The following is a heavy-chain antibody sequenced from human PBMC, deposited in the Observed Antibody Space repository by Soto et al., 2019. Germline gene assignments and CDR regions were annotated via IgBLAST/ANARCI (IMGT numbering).Heavy chain of an antibody. CDR1: GGSISTYY. J-gene: IGHJ6*02. Sequence: QVPLQESGPGLVKPSETLSLTCTVSGGSISTYYWSWIRQPAGKGLVCIGRIYASGRSSYNPSLKCRVTMSLITSKTQFSLKLTSVTAADAAVYYCARDTYSYGLAVWGQGPSVTASS. CDR3: ARDTYSYGLAV. CDR2: IYASGRS. V-gene: IGHV4-4*07.